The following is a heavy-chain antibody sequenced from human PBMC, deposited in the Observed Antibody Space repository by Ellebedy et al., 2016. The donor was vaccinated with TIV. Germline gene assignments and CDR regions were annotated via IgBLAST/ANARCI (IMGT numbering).Heavy chain of an antibody. Sequence: KVSCKGSGYNFNSYWINWVRQMPGKGLEWMGRFDPSDSFTKYSPSVQGRVTISADKSITTVYLQWSSLDASDTAIYYCARRLGYCSSTNCLSYGMDIWGQGTPVTVSS. D-gene: IGHD2-2*01. CDR2: FDPSDSFT. CDR1: GYNFNSYW. V-gene: IGHV5-10-1*01. J-gene: IGHJ6*02. CDR3: ARRLGYCSSTNCLSYGMDI.